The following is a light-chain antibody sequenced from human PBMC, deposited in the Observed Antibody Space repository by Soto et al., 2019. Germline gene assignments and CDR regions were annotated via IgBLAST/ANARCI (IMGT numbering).Light chain of an antibody. J-gene: IGKJ2*01. V-gene: IGKV3-20*01. Sequence: EIVLTQSPGTLSLSPGERATLSCRASQSVSSNYLAWYQQKPGQAPRLLIYDAASRATGIPDRFSGSGSGTDFTLTISRLEPEDFAVYHCQQYAHLYTFGQGTKLEIK. CDR1: QSVSSNY. CDR3: QQYAHLYT. CDR2: DAA.